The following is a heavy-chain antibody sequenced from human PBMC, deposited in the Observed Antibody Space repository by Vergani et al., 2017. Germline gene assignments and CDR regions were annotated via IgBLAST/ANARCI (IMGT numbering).Heavy chain of an antibody. CDR2: IYSGGST. CDR1: GFTVSSNY. CDR3: ARDLQLRPYYYYYGMDV. Sequence: EVQLVESGGGLVQPGGSLRLSCAASGFTVSSNYMSWVRQAPGKGLEWVSVIYSGGSTYYADSVKGRFTISRDNAKNSLYLQMNSLRAEDTAVYYCARDLQLRPYYYYYGMDVWGQGTTVTVSS. V-gene: IGHV3-66*01. J-gene: IGHJ6*02. D-gene: IGHD5-18*01.